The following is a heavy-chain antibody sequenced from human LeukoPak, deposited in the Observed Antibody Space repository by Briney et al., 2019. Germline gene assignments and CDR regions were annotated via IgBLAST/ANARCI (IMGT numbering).Heavy chain of an antibody. D-gene: IGHD2-15*01. J-gene: IGHJ4*02. CDR3: ARDRGSNDPIDY. CDR2: IWHDGRNK. CDR1: GFTFSSYG. Sequence: RGSLRLSCAASGFTFSSYGMHWVRQAPGKGLEWVAVIWHDGRNKYYADSVKGRFTISRDNSKNTLYLQMSSLRAEDTAVYYCARDRGSNDPIDYWGQGTLVTVSS. V-gene: IGHV3-33*01.